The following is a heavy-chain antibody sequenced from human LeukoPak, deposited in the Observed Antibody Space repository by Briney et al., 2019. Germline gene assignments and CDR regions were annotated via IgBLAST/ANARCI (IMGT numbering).Heavy chain of an antibody. V-gene: IGHV4-34*01. CDR1: GGSFSGYY. Sequence: PSETLSLTCAVYGGSFSGYYWSWIRRPPGKGLEWIGEINHSGSTNYNPSLKSRVTISVDTSKNQFSLKLSSVTAADTAVYYCARDLGSSWFLDYWGQGTLVTVSS. D-gene: IGHD6-13*01. J-gene: IGHJ4*02. CDR2: INHSGST. CDR3: ARDLGSSWFLDY.